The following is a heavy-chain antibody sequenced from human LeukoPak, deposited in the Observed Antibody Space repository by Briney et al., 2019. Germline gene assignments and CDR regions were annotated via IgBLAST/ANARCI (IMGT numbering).Heavy chain of an antibody. V-gene: IGHV5-51*01. J-gene: IGHJ4*02. Sequence: GESLKISCKASGYKFPNYWIGWVRQMPGEGLEWMGIIYPDDSDTRYSPSFQGQVTISADKSISTAYLRWSSLKASDTAMYYCARPRSTSEMLFDYWGQGTLVTVSS. CDR1: GYKFPNYW. CDR3: ARPRSTSEMLFDY. D-gene: IGHD2-2*01. CDR2: IYPDDSDT.